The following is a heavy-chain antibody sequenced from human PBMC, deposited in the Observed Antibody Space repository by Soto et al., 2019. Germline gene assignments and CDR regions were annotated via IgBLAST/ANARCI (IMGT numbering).Heavy chain of an antibody. Sequence: EVQLVESGGGLVKPGGSLRLSCAASGFTFSKAWMSWVRQAPGKGLEWVGRIKSKTDGGTTDYAAPVKGRFTISRDYSKNTLYLQMNSLKTEDTAVYYCTTDPLDSSGYPVDYWGQGTLVTVSS. CDR1: GFTFSKAW. J-gene: IGHJ4*02. CDR2: IKSKTDGGTT. V-gene: IGHV3-15*01. CDR3: TTDPLDSSGYPVDY. D-gene: IGHD3-22*01.